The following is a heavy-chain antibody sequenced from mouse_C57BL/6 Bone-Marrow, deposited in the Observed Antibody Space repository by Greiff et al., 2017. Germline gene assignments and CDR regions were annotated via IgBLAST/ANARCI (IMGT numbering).Heavy chain of an antibody. CDR1: GYSITSGYY. CDR3: ARDGYYFYYAMDY. V-gene: IGHV3-6*01. Sequence: ESGPGLVKPSQSLSLTCSVTGYSITSGYYWNWIRQFPGNKLEWMGYISYDGSNNYNPSLKNRISITRDTSKNQFFLKLNSVTTEDTATYYCARDGYYFYYAMDYWGQGTSVTVSS. CDR2: ISYDGSN. J-gene: IGHJ4*01. D-gene: IGHD2-3*01.